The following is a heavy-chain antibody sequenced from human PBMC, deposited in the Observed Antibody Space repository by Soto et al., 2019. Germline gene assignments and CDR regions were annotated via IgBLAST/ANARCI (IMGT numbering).Heavy chain of an antibody. D-gene: IGHD6-19*01. CDR3: ARVPGIAVAGREEGYYFDY. J-gene: IGHJ4*02. CDR1: GGSISSSSYY. CDR2: IYYSGST. Sequence: SETLSLTCTVSGGSISSSSYYWGWIRQPPGKGLEWIGSIYYSGSTYYNPSLKSRVTISVDTSKNQFSLKLSSVTAADTAVYYCARVPGIAVAGREEGYYFDYWGKGTLVTVSS. V-gene: IGHV4-39*01.